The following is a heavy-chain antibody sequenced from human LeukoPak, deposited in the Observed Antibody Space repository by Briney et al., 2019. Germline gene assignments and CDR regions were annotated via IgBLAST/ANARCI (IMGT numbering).Heavy chain of an antibody. J-gene: IGHJ4*02. CDR1: GFMLSDYA. D-gene: IGHD6-13*01. CDR2: ISEESERI. CDR3: AKDPRRYSRTGGYFDY. V-gene: IGHV3-23*01. Sequence: GGSLRLSCAASGFMLSDYAMTWARQAPGKGLDYVGSISEESERIYYADSVKGRFTISRDNSKNTLYLQMNSLRAEDTAVYYCAKDPRRYSRTGGYFDYWGQGTLVTVSS.